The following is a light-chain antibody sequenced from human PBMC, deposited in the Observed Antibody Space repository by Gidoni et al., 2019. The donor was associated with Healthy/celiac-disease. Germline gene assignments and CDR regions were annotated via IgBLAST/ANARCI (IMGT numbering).Light chain of an antibody. Sequence: IVLTPSPATLSLSPGARATLSCRASQSVSSYLAWYQQKPGQAPRLLIYDASNRATGIPARVRGSGYGTEFTLTISSLENEDFEGYYCQQRSNWPLLTFGGGTKVEIK. J-gene: IGKJ4*02. CDR3: QQRSNWPLLT. V-gene: IGKV3-11*01. CDR1: QSVSSY. CDR2: DAS.